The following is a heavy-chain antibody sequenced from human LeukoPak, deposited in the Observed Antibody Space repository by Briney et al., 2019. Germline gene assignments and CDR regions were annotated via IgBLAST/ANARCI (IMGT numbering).Heavy chain of an antibody. CDR2: IKQDGSEK. CDR1: GFTFSSHW. J-gene: IGHJ6*02. CDR3: ARDSGSYGMDV. V-gene: IGHV3-7*01. Sequence: PGGSLRLSCAASGFTFSSHWMSWVRQAPGKGLEWVANIKQDGSEKYYVDSVKGRFTISRDNAKNSLYLQMNSLRADDTAVFCCARDSGSYGMDVWGQGTTVTVSS.